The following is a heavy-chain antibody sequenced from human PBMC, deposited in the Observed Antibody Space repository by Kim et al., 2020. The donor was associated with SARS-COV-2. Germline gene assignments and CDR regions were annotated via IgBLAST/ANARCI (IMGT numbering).Heavy chain of an antibody. CDR1: GFTFSSYS. CDR3: AREGSSGWSLDN. Sequence: GGSLRLSCAASGFTFSSYSMHWVRQAPGKGLEWVAVISYGTYNEYYADSVKGRFTISRDNSKRTLYLEMTSLRVEDTSLYYCAREGSSGWSLDNWGQGTLGTVSS. V-gene: IGHV3-30-3*01. J-gene: IGHJ4*02. D-gene: IGHD6-19*01. CDR2: ISYGTYNE.